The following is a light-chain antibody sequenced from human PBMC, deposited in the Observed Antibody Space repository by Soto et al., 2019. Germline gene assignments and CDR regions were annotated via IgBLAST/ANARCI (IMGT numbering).Light chain of an antibody. V-gene: IGKV3-15*01. Sequence: EIVMTQSPATLSVSPGERATLSCRASQSVSSNLAWYQQKPGQAPRLLIYGASTRATGIPARFGGSGSGTEVTLTISSLQSEDFAVYYCQQYNNWPPYTFGQGPKLEIK. CDR1: QSVSSN. J-gene: IGKJ2*01. CDR2: GAS. CDR3: QQYNNWPPYT.